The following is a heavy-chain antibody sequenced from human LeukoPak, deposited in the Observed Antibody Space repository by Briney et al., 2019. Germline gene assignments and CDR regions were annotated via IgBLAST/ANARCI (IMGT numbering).Heavy chain of an antibody. Sequence: PSETLSLTCTVSGGSISSSSYYWGWIRQPPGKGLEWIGSIYYSGRTYYNPSLKSRVTISVDTSKNQFSLKLSSVTAADTAVFYCARVGIGYSSGWYRVLWGQGTLATVSS. D-gene: IGHD6-19*01. CDR2: IYYSGRT. J-gene: IGHJ4*02. CDR1: GGSISSSSYY. V-gene: IGHV4-39*01. CDR3: ARVGIGYSSGWYRVL.